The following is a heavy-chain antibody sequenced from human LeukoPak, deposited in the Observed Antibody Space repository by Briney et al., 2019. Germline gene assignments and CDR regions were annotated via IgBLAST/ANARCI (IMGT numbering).Heavy chain of an antibody. CDR1: GFTFNNAW. CDR3: GNWGGYYYYYYMDV. Sequence: GGSLRLSCAASGFTFNNAWMSWVRQAPGKGLEWVGRIKSKSDGGTTDYAARVKGRVTISRDDSKNTLYLQMNSLKTEDTAVYYCGNWGGYYYYYYMDVWGKGTTVTVSS. J-gene: IGHJ6*03. CDR2: IKSKSDGGTT. D-gene: IGHD7-27*01. V-gene: IGHV3-15*01.